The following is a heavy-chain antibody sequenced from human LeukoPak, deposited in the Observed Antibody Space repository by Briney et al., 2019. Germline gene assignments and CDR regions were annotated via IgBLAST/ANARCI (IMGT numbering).Heavy chain of an antibody. V-gene: IGHV4-39*01. CDR3: ARYVLRYFYNWFDP. J-gene: IGHJ5*02. CDR2: IYYSGST. D-gene: IGHD3-9*01. CDR1: GGSISSSSYY. Sequence: SETLSLTCTVSGGSISSSSYYWGWIRQPPGKGLGWIGSIYYSGSTYYNPSLKSRVTISVDTSKNQFSLKLSSVAAADTAVYYCARYVLRYFYNWFDPWGQGTLVTVSS.